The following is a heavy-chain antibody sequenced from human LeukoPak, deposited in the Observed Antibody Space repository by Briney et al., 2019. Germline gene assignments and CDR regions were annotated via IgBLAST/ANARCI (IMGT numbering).Heavy chain of an antibody. Sequence: SETLSLTCTVSRGSISNNYWSWIRQRPGKGLEWIGYIYYSGSTKYNPSLMSRVTISVDTSKNQFSLRLSSVTAADTAVYFCARDRGDYITGYWGQGTLVTVSS. V-gene: IGHV4-59*01. CDR1: RGSISNNY. D-gene: IGHD2-21*02. J-gene: IGHJ4*02. CDR3: ARDRGDYITGY. CDR2: IYYSGST.